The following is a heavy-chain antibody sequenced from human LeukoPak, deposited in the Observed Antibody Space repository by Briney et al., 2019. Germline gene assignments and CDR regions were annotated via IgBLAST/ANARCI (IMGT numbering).Heavy chain of an antibody. D-gene: IGHD3-3*01. CDR2: IYYSGST. Sequence: SETLSLTCTVSGGSISSYYWSWIRQHPGKGLEWIGNIYYSGSTNYNPSLKSRVTISVDTSKNQFSLKLSSVTAADTAVYYCARNPLDFWRHLYTMDVWGQGTTVTVSS. V-gene: IGHV4-59*01. J-gene: IGHJ6*02. CDR3: ARNPLDFWRHLYTMDV. CDR1: GGSISSYY.